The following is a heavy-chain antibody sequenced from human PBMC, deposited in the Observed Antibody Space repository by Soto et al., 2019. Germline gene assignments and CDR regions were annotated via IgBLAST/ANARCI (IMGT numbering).Heavy chain of an antibody. J-gene: IGHJ4*02. CDR1: GNTFSNYY. Sequence: QVQLVQSGAEVKKPGASVKVSCKASGNTFSNYYIHWVRQAPGQGLEWMGTINPSGGHTTYAQKFLGRVTRTRDSSTSTLYMELTSLRFEDTAVYYCARGGHVVVVTAAFDSWGQGTLVTVSS. CDR3: ARGGHVVVVTAAFDS. V-gene: IGHV1-46*03. D-gene: IGHD2-21*02. CDR2: INPSGGHT.